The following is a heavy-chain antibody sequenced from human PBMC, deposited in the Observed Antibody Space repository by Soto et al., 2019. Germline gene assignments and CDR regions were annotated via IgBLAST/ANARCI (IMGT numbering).Heavy chain of an antibody. CDR1: GGSFNGYY. Sequence: TSETLSLTCAVYGGSFNGYYWSWIRQPPGKGPEWIGDINHSGSTNYNPSLKSRVTISVDTSKNQFSLKLRSVTAADMAVFYCARAPDKYYFDSWGQGTQVTVSS. CDR3: ARAPDKYYFDS. CDR2: INHSGST. V-gene: IGHV4-34*01. J-gene: IGHJ4*02.